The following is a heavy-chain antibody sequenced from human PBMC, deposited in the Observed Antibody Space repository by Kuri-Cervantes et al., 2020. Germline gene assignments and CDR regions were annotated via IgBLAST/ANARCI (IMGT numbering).Heavy chain of an antibody. V-gene: IGHV1-3*01. Sequence: ASVKVSCKASGYTFTHYSMHWVRQAPGQRLEWMGWINGGNDNTKYSQKLQGRVTISKDTSANTGYMELSSLRSEDTAVYYCASSSHRRYCSGGSCYSGWFDPWGQGTLVTVSS. J-gene: IGHJ5*02. CDR3: ASSSHRRYCSGGSCYSGWFDP. D-gene: IGHD2-15*01. CDR2: INGGNDNT. CDR1: GYTFTHYS.